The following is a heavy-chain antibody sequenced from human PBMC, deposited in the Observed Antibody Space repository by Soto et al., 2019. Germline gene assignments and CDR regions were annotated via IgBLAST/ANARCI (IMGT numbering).Heavy chain of an antibody. Sequence: GGSLRLSCAASGFTLSSYGMHWVRQAPGKGLEWVAVISYDGSNKYYADSVKGRFTISRDNSKNTLYLQMNSLRAEDTAVYYCVREDGLVGSNSAFDYWGQGTLVTVSS. J-gene: IGHJ4*02. V-gene: IGHV3-30*03. CDR2: ISYDGSNK. CDR1: GFTLSSYG. D-gene: IGHD1-26*01. CDR3: VREDGLVGSNSAFDY.